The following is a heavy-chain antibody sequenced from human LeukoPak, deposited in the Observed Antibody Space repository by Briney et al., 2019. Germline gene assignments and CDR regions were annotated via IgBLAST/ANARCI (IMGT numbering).Heavy chain of an antibody. CDR3: ARGGHTVTTGYFDY. CDR1: SGSISTSNYY. Sequence: SETLSLTCTVSSGSISTSNYYWSWIRQPPGKGLEWIGEINHSGSTNYNPSLKSRVTISVDTSKNQFSLKLSSVTAADTAVYYCARGGHTVTTGYFDYWGQGTLVTVSS. J-gene: IGHJ4*02. D-gene: IGHD4-11*01. CDR2: INHSGST. V-gene: IGHV4-39*07.